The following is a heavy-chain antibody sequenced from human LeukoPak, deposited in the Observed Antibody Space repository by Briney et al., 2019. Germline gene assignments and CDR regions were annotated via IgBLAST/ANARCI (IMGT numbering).Heavy chain of an antibody. D-gene: IGHD1-26*01. J-gene: IGHJ4*02. V-gene: IGHV4-4*02. CDR1: GGSITSTNW. CDR3: TRESGPYCPFGY. Sequence: SETLSLTCGVSGGSITSTNWWSWVRQPPGQGLEGIGEISLTGRTNYNPSLIGRVIMSLDESRTQLSLTLTSVTAADTAMYSCTRESGPYCPFGYWGQGTLVVVLS. CDR2: ISLTGRT.